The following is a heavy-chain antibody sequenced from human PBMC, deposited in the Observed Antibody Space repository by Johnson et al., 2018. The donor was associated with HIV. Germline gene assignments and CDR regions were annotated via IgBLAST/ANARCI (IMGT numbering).Heavy chain of an antibody. D-gene: IGHD1-26*01. CDR1: GFTVSSNY. J-gene: IGHJ3*02. V-gene: IGHV3-30*18. Sequence: QVQLVESGGGLVQPGGSLRLSCAASGFTVSSNYMSWVRQAPGKGLEWVAFISFDGSNKYYADSVKGRFTISRDNSKNSLYLQMNSLRAEDTALYYCAKGGYSGSYFGFDIWGQGTLVTVSS. CDR3: AKGGYSGSYFGFDI. CDR2: ISFDGSNK.